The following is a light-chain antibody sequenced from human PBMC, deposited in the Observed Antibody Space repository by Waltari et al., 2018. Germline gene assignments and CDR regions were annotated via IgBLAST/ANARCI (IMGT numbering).Light chain of an antibody. V-gene: IGLV2-14*03. CDR3: SSYTTGSTRYV. CDR1: SSDIGAYNF. Sequence: QSALTQPASVSGSPGQSITISCTGTSSDIGAYNFVPWYHKHPGKAPKVMIYDVNNRPSGVSSRFSGSKSGNTASLTISGLQAEDEADYYCSSYTTGSTRYVFGSGTKVTVL. CDR2: DVN. J-gene: IGLJ1*01.